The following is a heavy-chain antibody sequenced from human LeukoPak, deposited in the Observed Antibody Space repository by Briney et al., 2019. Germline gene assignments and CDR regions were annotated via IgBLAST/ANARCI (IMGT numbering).Heavy chain of an antibody. J-gene: IGHJ4*02. CDR2: ISSHGDST. Sequence: PGGSLRLSCAASGFTFGTYALHWVRQAPGKGLEYVSGISSHGDSTYYGNSVKGRFTISRDNSKNTLYLQVGSLRAEDMAVYYCARRNGWSIDYWGQGTLVTVSS. CDR3: ARRNGWSIDY. CDR1: GFTFGTYA. D-gene: IGHD6-19*01. V-gene: IGHV3-64*01.